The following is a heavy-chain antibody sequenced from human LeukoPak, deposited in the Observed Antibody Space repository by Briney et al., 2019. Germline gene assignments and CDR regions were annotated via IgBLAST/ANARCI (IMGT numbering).Heavy chain of an antibody. CDR3: PRPYCSCCSCYSYFDY. CDR2: IKQDGSEK. V-gene: IGHV3-7*01. J-gene: IGHJ4*02. D-gene: IGHD2-15*01. CDR1: GFTFSSYW. Sequence: GGSLRLSCAASGFTFSSYWMSWVRQAPGKGLEWVANIKQDGSEKYYVDSMKGRFTISRDNAKNSLYMQMNSLRTEDTAVYYCPRPYCSCCSCYSYFDYWGQGTLVTVSS.